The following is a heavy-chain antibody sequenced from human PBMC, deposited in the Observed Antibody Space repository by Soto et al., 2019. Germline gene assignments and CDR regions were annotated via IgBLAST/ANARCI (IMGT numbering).Heavy chain of an antibody. CDR2: INPSGGRT. CDR1: GDTFSTCT. J-gene: IGHJ4*02. D-gene: IGHD2-21*02. CDR3: ARTYCAADCPRRDFDY. Sequence: ASVKVSCKASGDTFSTCTFTWVRQAPGQGLEWMGIINPSGGRTSYAQKFQDRVTMTRDTSTNTVYMELSSLRSDDTAVYYCARTYCAADCPRRDFDYWGQGTLVTVSS. V-gene: IGHV1-46*01.